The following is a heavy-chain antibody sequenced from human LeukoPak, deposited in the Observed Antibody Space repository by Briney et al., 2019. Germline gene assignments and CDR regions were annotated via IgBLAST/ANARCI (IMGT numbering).Heavy chain of an antibody. CDR3: ARTSDPYSSSWYLDY. Sequence: GASVKVSCKASGYTFTSYDISWVRQAPGQGLEWMGGIIPIFGTANYAQKFQGRVTITADESTSTAYMELSSLGSEDTAVYYCARTSDPYSSSWYLDYWGQGTLVTVSS. V-gene: IGHV1-69*13. CDR2: IIPIFGTA. CDR1: GYTFTSYD. D-gene: IGHD6-13*01. J-gene: IGHJ4*02.